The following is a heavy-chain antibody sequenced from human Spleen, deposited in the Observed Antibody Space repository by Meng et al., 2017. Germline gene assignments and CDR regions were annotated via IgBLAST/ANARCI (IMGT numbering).Heavy chain of an antibody. J-gene: IGHJ4*02. D-gene: IGHD5-18*01. V-gene: IGHV3-21*01. CDR3: ARDTSGYNYAFTHQNFDY. Sequence: GESLKISCAASGFTFSSYSMNWVRQAPGKGLEWVSSISSSSSYIYYADSVKGRFTISRDNAKNSLYLQMNSLRAEDTAVYYCARDTSGYNYAFTHQNFDYWGQGTLVTVSS. CDR2: ISSSSSYI. CDR1: GFTFSSYS.